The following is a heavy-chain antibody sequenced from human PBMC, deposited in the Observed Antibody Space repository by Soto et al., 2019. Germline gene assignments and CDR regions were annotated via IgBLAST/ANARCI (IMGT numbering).Heavy chain of an antibody. D-gene: IGHD1-7*01. Sequence: SVKVSCKASGGTFSSHSISWVGQAPGRGLEWMGGSIPIFGTADYAEKFQGRVTITADKSTSTAYMELSSQRSEDTAVYYCAKNWNYRHNWFDPWGQGTLVTVSS. J-gene: IGHJ5*02. CDR3: AKNWNYRHNWFDP. CDR2: SIPIFGTA. CDR1: GGTFSSHS. V-gene: IGHV1-69*06.